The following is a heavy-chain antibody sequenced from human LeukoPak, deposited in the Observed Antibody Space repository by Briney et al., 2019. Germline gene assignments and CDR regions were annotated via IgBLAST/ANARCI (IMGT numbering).Heavy chain of an antibody. V-gene: IGHV3-48*02. CDR3: ARYQYSSGRIFDY. CDR1: GFTFSSYS. Sequence: GGSLRLSCAASGFTFSSYSMTWVRQAPGKGLQWVSYSDSSGNTIYYTDSVKGRFTISRDNAKNSLYLQMNSLRDEDTAVYYCARYQYSSGRIFDYWGQGTLVTVSS. D-gene: IGHD6-19*01. CDR2: SDSSGNTI. J-gene: IGHJ4*02.